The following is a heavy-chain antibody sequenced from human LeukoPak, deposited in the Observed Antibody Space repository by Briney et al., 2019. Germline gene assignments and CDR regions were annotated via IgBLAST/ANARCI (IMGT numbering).Heavy chain of an antibody. V-gene: IGHV4-34*01. CDR3: ARKRTVSDY. J-gene: IGHJ4*02. D-gene: IGHD4-11*01. CDR2: INHSGST. CDR1: GGSFSGYY. Sequence: SETPSLTCAVYGGSFSGYYWSWIRQPPGKGLEWIGEINHSGSTNYNPSLKSRVTISVDTSKNQFSLKLSSVTAADTAVYYCARKRTVSDYWGQGTLVTVSS.